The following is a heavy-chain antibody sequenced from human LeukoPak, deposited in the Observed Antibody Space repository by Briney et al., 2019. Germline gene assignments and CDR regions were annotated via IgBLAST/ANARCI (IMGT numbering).Heavy chain of an antibody. CDR2: ISYSGNT. Sequence: SETLSLTCTVSGGSISGYFWSWIRQPPGKGLEWIGYISYSGNTNHNPSLKSRVTISLDTSKNQFSLKLSSVTAADTAVYYCARDLDGDGVYYFDYWGQGSLVTVSS. CDR1: GGSISGYF. CDR3: ARDLDGDGVYYFDY. V-gene: IGHV4-59*12. J-gene: IGHJ4*02. D-gene: IGHD3-10*01.